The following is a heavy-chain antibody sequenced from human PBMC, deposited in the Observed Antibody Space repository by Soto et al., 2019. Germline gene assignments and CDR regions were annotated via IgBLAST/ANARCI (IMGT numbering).Heavy chain of an antibody. J-gene: IGHJ6*02. CDR2: IYATGTT. D-gene: IGHD3-3*01. CDR3: ARANSYDFWSGSYYYYYGMDV. V-gene: IGHV4-4*07. CDR1: GASISGFY. Sequence: SETLSLTCTVSGASISGFYWSWIRKSAGKGLEWIGRIYATGTTDYNPSLKSRVMMSVDTSKKQFSLKLRSVAAADTAVYYCARANSYDFWSGSYYYYYGMDVWGQGTTVTVSS.